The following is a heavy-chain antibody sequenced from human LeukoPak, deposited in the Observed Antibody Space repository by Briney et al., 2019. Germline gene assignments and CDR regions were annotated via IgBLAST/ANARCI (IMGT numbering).Heavy chain of an antibody. CDR2: IKQDGSEK. J-gene: IGHJ3*02. V-gene: IGHV3-7*01. D-gene: IGHD5-24*01. Sequence: PGGSLRLSCAASGFTFSRYWMSWVRQAPGKGLEWVASIKQDGSEKYYVDSVKGRFTVSRDNARNSVYVQMNRLRVEDTGIYYCTKDADLGATISGAFDIWGQGTMVTVSS. CDR3: TKDADLGATISGAFDI. CDR1: GFTFSRYW.